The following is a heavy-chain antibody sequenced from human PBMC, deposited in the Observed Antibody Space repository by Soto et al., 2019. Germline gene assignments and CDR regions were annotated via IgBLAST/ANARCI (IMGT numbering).Heavy chain of an antibody. V-gene: IGHV3-30-3*01. CDR1: GLSFGDDA. CDR2: ITYDGSSK. J-gene: IGHJ6*02. Sequence: QVQLVESGGGVVQPGRSLRLSCAASGLSFGDDAMHWVRQAPGKGLEWVAVITYDGSSKYYADSVRGRFTISRDNSKSTLYLQMDSLITKDTAVYYCARDVGTQMDFWSTSGMDVWGQGTTVTVSS. CDR3: ARDVGTQMDFWSTSGMDV. D-gene: IGHD3-3*01.